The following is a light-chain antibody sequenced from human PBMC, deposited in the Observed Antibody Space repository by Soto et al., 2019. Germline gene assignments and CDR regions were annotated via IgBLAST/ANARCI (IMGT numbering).Light chain of an antibody. J-gene: IGKJ5*01. V-gene: IGKV3-11*01. Sequence: EIVLTQSPATLSLSPVERATLSFRASQSVSSSLAWYQQKPGQSPRLLIYDTSNRATGIPARFSGSGSGTDFTLTISSLEPEDFAVYYCQQRTNWRITFGQGARLEIK. CDR1: QSVSSS. CDR3: QQRTNWRIT. CDR2: DTS.